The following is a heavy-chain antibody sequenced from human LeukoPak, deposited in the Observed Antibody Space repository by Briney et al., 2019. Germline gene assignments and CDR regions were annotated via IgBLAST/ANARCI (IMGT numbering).Heavy chain of an antibody. V-gene: IGHV3-30*02. J-gene: IGHJ6*03. Sequence: GGSLRLSCAASGFTFSSYGMHWVRQAPGKGLEWVAFIRYDGRNKYYADSVKGRFTISRDNSKNTLYLRMNSLRAKDTAVYYCAKRRGLELTYYYHMDVWGKGTTVTVSS. CDR1: GFTFSSYG. CDR2: IRYDGRNK. CDR3: AKRRGLELTYYYHMDV. D-gene: IGHD1-7*01.